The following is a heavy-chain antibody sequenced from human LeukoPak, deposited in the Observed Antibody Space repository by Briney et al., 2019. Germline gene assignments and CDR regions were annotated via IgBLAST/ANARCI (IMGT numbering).Heavy chain of an antibody. V-gene: IGHV3-7*01. J-gene: IGHJ4*02. Sequence: PGGSLRLSCAASGFTFSSYAMSWVRQAPGKGLEWVANIKQDGSEKYYVDSVKGRFTISRDNAKNSLYLQMNSLRAEDTAVYYCASSKQWLVPFDYWGQGTLVTVSS. CDR3: ASSKQWLVPFDY. D-gene: IGHD6-19*01. CDR2: IKQDGSEK. CDR1: GFTFSSYA.